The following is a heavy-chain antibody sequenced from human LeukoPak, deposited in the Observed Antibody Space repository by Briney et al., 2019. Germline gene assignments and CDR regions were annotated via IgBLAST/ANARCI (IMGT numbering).Heavy chain of an antibody. Sequence: SGGSLRLSCVASGFTFSSYWMHWVRHAPGKGLVWVSRIHLDGTTTTYADSVRGRFTISRDNAKNTLYLQMNSLTAEDTAVYYCARGGSPSDYWGQGTLVTVSS. CDR3: ARGGSPSDY. D-gene: IGHD3-16*01. V-gene: IGHV3-74*01. CDR2: IHLDGTTT. CDR1: GFTFSSYW. J-gene: IGHJ4*02.